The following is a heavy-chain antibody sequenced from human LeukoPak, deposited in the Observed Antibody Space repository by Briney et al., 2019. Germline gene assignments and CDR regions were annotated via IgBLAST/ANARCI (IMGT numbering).Heavy chain of an antibody. J-gene: IGHJ6*02. V-gene: IGHV1-18*01. CDR3: ARDLSVGLAAADTHGMDV. Sequence: ASVKVSCKASGYTFTSYGISWVRQAPGQGLEWMGWISAYNGNTNYAQKLQGRVTITADKSTSTAYMELSSLRSEDTAVYYCARDLSVGLAAADTHGMDVWGQGTTVTVSS. CDR1: GYTFTSYG. D-gene: IGHD6-13*01. CDR2: ISAYNGNT.